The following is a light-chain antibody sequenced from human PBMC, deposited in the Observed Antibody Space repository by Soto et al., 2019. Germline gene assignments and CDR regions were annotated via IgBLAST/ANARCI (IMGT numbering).Light chain of an antibody. CDR3: QQFNDWPRT. Sequence: EIVMTQSPATLSVSPGERATLSCRASQSVSRNVAWYQQKPGQAPRLLIYGASARATGIPARFSGIGSGTEFTLTISSLQSEDCAVYYCQQFNDWPRTFGQGTKVEIK. V-gene: IGKV3-15*01. CDR1: QSVSRN. CDR2: GAS. J-gene: IGKJ1*01.